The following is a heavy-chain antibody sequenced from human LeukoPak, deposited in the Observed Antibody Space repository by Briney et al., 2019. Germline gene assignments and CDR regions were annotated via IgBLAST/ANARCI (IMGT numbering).Heavy chain of an antibody. Sequence: PSETLSLTCAVYGGSFSGYYWSWLRQPPGKGLEWIGEINHSGSTNYNPSLKSRVTISVDTSKNQFSLKLSSVTAADTAVYYCARAPDCSSTSCWSSWFDPWGQGTLVTVSS. V-gene: IGHV4-34*01. CDR2: INHSGST. CDR3: ARAPDCSSTSCWSSWFDP. J-gene: IGHJ5*02. D-gene: IGHD2-2*01. CDR1: GGSFSGYY.